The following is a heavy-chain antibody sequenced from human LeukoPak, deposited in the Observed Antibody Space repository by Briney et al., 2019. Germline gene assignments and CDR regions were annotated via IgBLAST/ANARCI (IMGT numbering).Heavy chain of an antibody. V-gene: IGHV4-30-4*01. J-gene: IGHJ4*02. CDR2: IYYSGST. CDR3: ASSYVGSYYYDSSGYPGSGY. Sequence: SETLSLTCTVSGGSISSGDYYWRWIRQPPGKGLEWIGYIYYSGSTYYNPSLKSRVTISVDTSKNQFSLKLSSVTAADTAVYYCASSYVGSYYYDSSGYPGSGYWGQGTLVTVSS. D-gene: IGHD3-22*01. CDR1: GGSISSGDYY.